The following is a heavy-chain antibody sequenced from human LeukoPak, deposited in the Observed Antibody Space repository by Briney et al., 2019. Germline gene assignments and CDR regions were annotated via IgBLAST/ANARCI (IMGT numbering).Heavy chain of an antibody. CDR3: ARSLTRSGYDF. D-gene: IGHD3-3*01. CDR2: INPSGGST. V-gene: IGHV1-46*01. Sequence: ASVKVSCKASGYTFTSYYMHWVREAPGQALEWMGIINPSGGSTSYAQKFQGRVTVTRDTSTSTVYMELSSLRSEDTAVYYCARSLTRSGYDFWGQGTLVTVSS. CDR1: GYTFTSYY. J-gene: IGHJ4*02.